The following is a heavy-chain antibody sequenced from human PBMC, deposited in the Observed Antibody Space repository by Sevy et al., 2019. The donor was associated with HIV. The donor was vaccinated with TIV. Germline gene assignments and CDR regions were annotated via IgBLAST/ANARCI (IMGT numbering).Heavy chain of an antibody. CDR2: IHPKRGVT. CDR1: GYTFTAYY. J-gene: IGHJ6*02. V-gene: IGHV1-2*06. Sequence: ASVKVSCKASGYTFTAYYIHWVRQAPGQGLEWMGRIHPKRGVTNYAQKFQGRVTMTRDTSMSTAYMELTSLTSDDTAVYYCAREESGDSSAYYYFYYGMDAWGQGTTVTVSS. CDR3: AREESGDSSAYYYFYYGMDA. D-gene: IGHD3-22*01.